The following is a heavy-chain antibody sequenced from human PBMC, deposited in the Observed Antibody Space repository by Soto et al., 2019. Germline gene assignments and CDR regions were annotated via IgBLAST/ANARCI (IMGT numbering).Heavy chain of an antibody. J-gene: IGHJ4*01. Sequence: PRSSLRLSCAASGFIFSDYYMSWIRQAPGKGLEWVSYISGPGGTLYYADSVKGRFTISRDNAKNSLYLQMNSLRAEDTAVYYCARGRYNWNYGYWGHGTLVTVSS. CDR2: ISGPGGTL. V-gene: IGHV3-11*01. CDR3: ARGRYNWNYGY. D-gene: IGHD1-7*01. CDR1: GFIFSDYY.